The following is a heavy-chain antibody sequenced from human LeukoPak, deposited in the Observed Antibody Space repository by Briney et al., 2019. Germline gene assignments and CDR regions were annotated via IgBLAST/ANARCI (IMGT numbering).Heavy chain of an antibody. V-gene: IGHV3-33*01. CDR2: IWYDGSNK. CDR3: ARDSYYGSGSYYYYFDY. CDR1: GFTFSSYG. Sequence: RSGGSLRLSCAASGFTFSSYGMHWVRQAPGKGLEWVAVIWYDGSNKYYADSVKGRFTISRDNSKNTLYLQMNSLRAEDTAVYYCARDSYYGSGSYYYYFDYWGQGTLVTVSS. D-gene: IGHD3-10*01. J-gene: IGHJ4*02.